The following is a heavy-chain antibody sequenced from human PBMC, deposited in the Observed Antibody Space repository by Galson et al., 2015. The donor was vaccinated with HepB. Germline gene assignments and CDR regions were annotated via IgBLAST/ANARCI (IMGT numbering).Heavy chain of an antibody. CDR1: GFTFSSYS. CDR2: NSSSSSYI. Sequence: SLRLSCAASGFTFSSYSMNWVRQAPGKGLEWVSSNSSSSSYIYYADSVKGRFTISRDNAKNSLYLQMNSLRAEDTAVYYRARGPLGGTPGPLDYWGQGTLVTVSS. J-gene: IGHJ4*01. D-gene: IGHD1-1*01. CDR3: ARGPLGGTPGPLDY. V-gene: IGHV3-21*01.